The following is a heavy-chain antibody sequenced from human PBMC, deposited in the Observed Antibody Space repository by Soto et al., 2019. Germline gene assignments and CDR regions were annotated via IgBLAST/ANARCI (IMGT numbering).Heavy chain of an antibody. D-gene: IGHD3-22*01. J-gene: IGHJ6*02. CDR2: ISGSGGST. CDR1: GFTFSSYA. CDR3: AKAYYDSSGYYRYYYYYYGMDV. V-gene: IGHV3-23*01. Sequence: GGSLRLSCAASGFTFSSYAMSWVRQAPGKGLEWVSAISGSGGSTYYADSVKGRFTISRDNSKNTLYLQMNSLRAADTAVYYCAKAYYDSSGYYRYYYYYYGMDVWGQGTTVTVSS.